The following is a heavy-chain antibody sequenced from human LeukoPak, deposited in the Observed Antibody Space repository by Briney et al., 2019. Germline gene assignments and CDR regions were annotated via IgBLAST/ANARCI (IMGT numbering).Heavy chain of an antibody. J-gene: IGHJ6*03. CDR2: ISSSGSSV. CDR1: GFTFSSYS. V-gene: IGHV3-48*04. Sequence: PGGSLRLSCAASGFTFSSYSMNWVRQAPGKGLEWVSYISSSGSSVYYADSVKGRFTLSRDNAKNSLYLQMNNLRAEDTAVYYCARDRRDGYNWNYYYYMDVWGKGTTVTISS. CDR3: ARDRRDGYNWNYYYYMDV. D-gene: IGHD5-24*01.